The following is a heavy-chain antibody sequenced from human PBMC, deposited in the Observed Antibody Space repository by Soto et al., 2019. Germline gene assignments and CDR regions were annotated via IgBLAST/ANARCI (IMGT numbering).Heavy chain of an antibody. V-gene: IGHV3-64*04. CDR1: GVTFSNYA. D-gene: IGHD6-13*01. CDR3: AGIDYSTSAGV. Sequence: PVGSLRLSCSVSGVTFSNYAMHWVRQAPGKGLEYVSAIRSDGGGTYYADSVKGRFTISRDNSKNTLYLQMSSLRAEDTAVYFCAGIDYSTSAGVWGQGTTVTVSS. CDR2: IRSDGGGT. J-gene: IGHJ6*02.